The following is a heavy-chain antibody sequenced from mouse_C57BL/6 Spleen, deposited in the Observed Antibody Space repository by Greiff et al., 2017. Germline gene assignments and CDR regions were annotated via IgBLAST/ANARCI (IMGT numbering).Heavy chain of an antibody. V-gene: IGHV1-26*01. J-gene: IGHJ3*01. D-gene: IGHD1-1*01. CDR3: ARGRYYCSRSPPFAY. CDR1: GYTFTDYY. CDR2: INPKNGGT. Sequence: EVQLQQSGPELVKPGASVKISCKASGYTFTDYYMNWVKQRHGKSLEWIGDINPKNGGTSYNQKFKGKATLTVDKSSSTAYMELRSLTSEDSAVYYCARGRYYCSRSPPFAYWGQGTLGTVSA.